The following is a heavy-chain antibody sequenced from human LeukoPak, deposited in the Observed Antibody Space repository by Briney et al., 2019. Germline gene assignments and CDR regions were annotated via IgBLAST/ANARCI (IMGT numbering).Heavy chain of an antibody. V-gene: IGHV4-34*01. CDR3: AGGLSGYDYFPSDY. J-gene: IGHJ4*02. CDR1: GGSFSGYY. D-gene: IGHD5-12*01. Sequence: SETLSLTCAVYGGSFSGYYWSWIRQPPGKGLEWIGEINHNGSTNYNPSLKSRVTISVDTSKNQFSLKLSSVTAADTAVYYCAGGLSGYDYFPSDYWGQGTLVTVSS. CDR2: INHNGST.